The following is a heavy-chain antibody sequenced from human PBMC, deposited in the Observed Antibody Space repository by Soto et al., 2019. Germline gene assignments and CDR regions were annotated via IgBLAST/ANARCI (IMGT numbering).Heavy chain of an antibody. J-gene: IGHJ5*02. D-gene: IGHD6-13*01. CDR3: ARVEQQLVLGTDPFDP. Sequence: ASVKVSCKASGDTFSTYTITWVRQAPGQGLEWMGGIIPRSGTSNYAQKFQGRVTITADESTSTAYMELRSLRSDDTAVYYCARVEQQLVLGTDPFDPWGQGTLVTVS. V-gene: IGHV1-69*13. CDR2: IIPRSGTS. CDR1: GDTFSTYT.